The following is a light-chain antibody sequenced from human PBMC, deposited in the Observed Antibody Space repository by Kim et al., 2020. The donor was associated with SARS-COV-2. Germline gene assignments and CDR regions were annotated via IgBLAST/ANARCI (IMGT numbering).Light chain of an antibody. CDR1: QSVLTD. V-gene: IGKV3-15*01. J-gene: IGKJ2*02. CDR3: QQYYNRPPCT. CDR2: AAS. Sequence: VSPEKRATRSGRASQSVLTDLAWYQQKPGQAPRLLIYAASTRATGVPARCSGSGSGTEFTLTITSLQSEDFAVYFCQQYYNRPPCTFGQGTKLEI.